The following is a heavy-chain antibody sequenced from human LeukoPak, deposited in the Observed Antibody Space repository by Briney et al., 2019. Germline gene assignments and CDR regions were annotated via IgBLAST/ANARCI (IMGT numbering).Heavy chain of an antibody. CDR1: GGSISSGSYY. Sequence: SQTLSLTCTVSGGSISSGSYYWSWIRQPAGKGLEWIGRIYTSGSTNYNPSLKSRVTISVDTSKNQCSLKLSSVTAADTAVYYCASHYRAYYFDYWGQGTLVTVSS. V-gene: IGHV4-61*02. D-gene: IGHD1-26*01. CDR2: IYTSGST. J-gene: IGHJ4*02. CDR3: ASHYRAYYFDY.